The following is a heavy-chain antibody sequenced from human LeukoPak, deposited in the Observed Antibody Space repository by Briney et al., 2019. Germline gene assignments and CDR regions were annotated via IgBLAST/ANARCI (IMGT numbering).Heavy chain of an antibody. V-gene: IGHV4-39*07. Sequence: SETLSLTCTVSGGSISSSSYYWGWIRQPPGKGLEWIGEIYHSGSTNYNPSLKSRVTISVDKSKNQFSLKLSSVTAADTAVYYCAGVVTAIQDGFDYWGQGTLVTVSS. J-gene: IGHJ4*02. D-gene: IGHD2-21*02. CDR2: IYHSGST. CDR1: GGSISSSSYY. CDR3: AGVVTAIQDGFDY.